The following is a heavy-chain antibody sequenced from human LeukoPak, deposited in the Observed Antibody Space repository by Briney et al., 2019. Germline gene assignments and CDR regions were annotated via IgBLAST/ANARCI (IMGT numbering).Heavy chain of an antibody. CDR1: GGPVSSGSYY. J-gene: IGHJ3*02. V-gene: IGHV4-61*01. CDR2: IYYSGST. CDR3: ARSFSGHDAFDI. D-gene: IGHD1-26*01. Sequence: SETLSLTCTVSGGPVSSGSYYWSWIRQPPGKGLEWIGYIYYSGSTNYNPSLKSRVTISVDTSKNQFSLKLSSVTAADTAVYYCARSFSGHDAFDIWGQGTMVTVSS.